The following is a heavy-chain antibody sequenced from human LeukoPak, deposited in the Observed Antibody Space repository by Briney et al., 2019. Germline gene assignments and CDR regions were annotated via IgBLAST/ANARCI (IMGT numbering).Heavy chain of an antibody. V-gene: IGHV3-53*01. J-gene: IGHJ4*02. CDR2: IYSGGST. Sequence: GGSLRLSCAASGFTVSSNYMSWVRQAPGKGLEWVSVIYSGGSTYYADSVKGRFTISRDNSKNTLYLQMNSLRAEDTAVYYWSSPNRYCSSTSCSLDYWGQGTLVTVSS. CDR3: SSPNRYCSSTSCSLDY. D-gene: IGHD2-2*01. CDR1: GFTVSSNY.